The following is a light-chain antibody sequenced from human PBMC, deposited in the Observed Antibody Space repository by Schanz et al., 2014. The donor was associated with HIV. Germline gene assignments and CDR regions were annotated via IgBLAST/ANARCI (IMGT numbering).Light chain of an antibody. Sequence: QSVLTQPPSVSGAPGQRVTISCTGSSSNIGAGYDVHWYQQLPGTAPKLLIHGNSNRPSGVPDRFSGSRSGTSASLAITGLQSEDEADYYCAAWDDSLNGMVFGGGTKVTVL. V-gene: IGLV1-40*01. CDR2: GNS. CDR1: SSNIGAGYD. J-gene: IGLJ2*01. CDR3: AAWDDSLNGMV.